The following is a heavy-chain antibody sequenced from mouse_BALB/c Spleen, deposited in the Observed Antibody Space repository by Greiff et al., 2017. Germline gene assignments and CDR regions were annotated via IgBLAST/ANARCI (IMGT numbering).Heavy chain of an antibody. CDR3: ARKEGNYGRFAY. D-gene: IGHD2-1*01. CDR2: IWSGGST. V-gene: IGHV2-2*02. CDR1: GFSLTSYG. Sequence: VQLQESGPGLVQPSQSLSITCTVSGFSLTSYGVHWVRQSPGKGLEWLGVIWSGGSTDYNAAFITRLSISKDNSKSQVFFKMNSLQANDTAIYYCARKEGNYGRFAYWGQGTLGTVSA. J-gene: IGHJ3*01.